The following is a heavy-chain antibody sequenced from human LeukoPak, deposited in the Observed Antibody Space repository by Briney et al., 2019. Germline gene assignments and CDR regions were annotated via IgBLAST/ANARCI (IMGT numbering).Heavy chain of an antibody. J-gene: IGHJ3*02. CDR1: GVSISSGGYY. V-gene: IGHV4-31*03. CDR2: IYYSGST. CDR3: ARDRDGYNYVAAFDI. Sequence: SETLSLTCTVSGVSISSGGYYWSWIRQHPGKGLEWIGYIYYSGSTYYNPSLKSRVTISVDTSKNQFSLKLSSVTAADTAVYYCARDRDGYNYVAAFDIWGQGTMVTVSS. D-gene: IGHD5-24*01.